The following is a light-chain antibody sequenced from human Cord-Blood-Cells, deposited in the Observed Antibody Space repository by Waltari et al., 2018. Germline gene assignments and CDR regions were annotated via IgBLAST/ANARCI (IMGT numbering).Light chain of an antibody. CDR2: DVS. J-gene: IGLJ3*02. CDR3: SSYTSSSTWV. V-gene: IGLV2-14*01. CDR1: SSDVGGYNY. Sequence: QSALTQPASVSGSPGLSITISCTGTSSDVGGYNYVSCYQQHPGKAPKLMIYDVSKRPSGVSTRFSGSKTGNTASLTISGLQAEDEADYYCSSYTSSSTWVFGGGTKMTVL.